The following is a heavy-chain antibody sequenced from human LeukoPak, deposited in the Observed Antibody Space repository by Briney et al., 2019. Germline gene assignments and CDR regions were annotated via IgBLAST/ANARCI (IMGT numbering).Heavy chain of an antibody. V-gene: IGHV4-4*07. D-gene: IGHD3-16*02. J-gene: IGHJ5*02. CDR2: IHSSGST. CDR1: GGSMHNNY. CDR3: ARGTLRLGDLSLSNYFDP. Sequence: SDTLSLTCTVSGGSMHNNYWSWLRQPAGKGLEWVGRIHSSGSTNYNPSLKSRVTISVDTSKNQFSLKLSSMTAADTALYYCARGTLRLGDLSLSNYFDPWGQGTLVTVSS.